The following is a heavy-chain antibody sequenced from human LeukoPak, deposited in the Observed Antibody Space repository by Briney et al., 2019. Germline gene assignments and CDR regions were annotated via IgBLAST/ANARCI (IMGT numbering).Heavy chain of an antibody. Sequence: GGSLRLSCAASGFTVSSNYMSWVRQAPGKGLEWVSYISSSSSTIYYADSVKGRFTISRDNAKNSLYLQMNSLRDEDTAVYYCARDHPGIAVAGVLDYWGQGTLVTVSS. CDR1: GFTVSSNY. CDR2: ISSSSSTI. J-gene: IGHJ4*02. D-gene: IGHD6-19*01. V-gene: IGHV3-48*02. CDR3: ARDHPGIAVAGVLDY.